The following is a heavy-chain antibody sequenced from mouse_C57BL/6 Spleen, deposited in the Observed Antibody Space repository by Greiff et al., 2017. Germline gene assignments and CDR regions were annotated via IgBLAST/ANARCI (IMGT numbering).Heavy chain of an antibody. D-gene: IGHD1-1*01. V-gene: IGHV1-55*01. CDR2: IYPGSGST. CDR3: SRAHYYGSSYAYAMDY. CDR1: GYTFTSYW. Sequence: QVQLQQPGAELVKPGASVKMSCKASGYTFTSYWITWVKQRPGQGLEWIGDIYPGSGSTNYNEKFKSKATLTVDTSSSTAFMPLRSLTAVDSAVYYCSRAHYYGSSYAYAMDYWGQGTSVTVSS. J-gene: IGHJ4*01.